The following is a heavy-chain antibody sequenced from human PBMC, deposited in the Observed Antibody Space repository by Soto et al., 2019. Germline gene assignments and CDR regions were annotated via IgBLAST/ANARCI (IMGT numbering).Heavy chain of an antibody. D-gene: IGHD5-12*01. CDR3: AGGHDFAHLRGY. V-gene: IGHV4-59*01. J-gene: IGHJ4*02. Sequence: SETLSLTCTVSGGSISSYYWSWIRQPPGKGLEWIGYIYYSGSTNYNPSLKSRVTISVDTSKNQFSLKLSSVTAADTAVYYGAGGHDFAHLRGYWGQGTLVTAPQ. CDR2: IYYSGST. CDR1: GGSISSYY.